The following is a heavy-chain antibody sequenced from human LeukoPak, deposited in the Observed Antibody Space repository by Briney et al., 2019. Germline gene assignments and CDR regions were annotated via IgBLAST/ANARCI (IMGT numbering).Heavy chain of an antibody. CDR2: ISAYNGNT. Sequence: GASVKVSCKASGYTFTSYGISWVRQAPGQGLEWMGWISAYNGNTNYAQKLQGRVTMTTDTSTSTAYMELRSLRSDDTAVYYCARDVPWYYDILTGYAYYYYYYGMDVWGQGTTVTVSS. V-gene: IGHV1-18*01. CDR1: GYTFTSYG. J-gene: IGHJ6*02. CDR3: ARDVPWYYDILTGYAYYYYYYGMDV. D-gene: IGHD3-9*01.